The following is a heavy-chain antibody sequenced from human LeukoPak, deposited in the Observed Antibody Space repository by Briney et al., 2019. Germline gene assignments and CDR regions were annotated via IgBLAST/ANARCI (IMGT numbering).Heavy chain of an antibody. Sequence: PGGSLRLSCSASGFTFSSYAMHWVRQAPGKGLEYVSAISSNGGSTYYADSVKGRFTISRDNSKNTLYLQMSSLRAEDTAVYYCVNGGRWVGATVWSDIWGQGTMVTVSS. CDR3: VNGGRWVGATVWSDI. V-gene: IGHV3-64D*09. D-gene: IGHD1-26*01. CDR1: GFTFSSYA. J-gene: IGHJ3*02. CDR2: ISSNGGST.